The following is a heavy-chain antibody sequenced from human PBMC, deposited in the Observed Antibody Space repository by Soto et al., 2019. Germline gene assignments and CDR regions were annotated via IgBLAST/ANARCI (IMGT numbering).Heavy chain of an antibody. CDR2: ISGSGGST. CDR3: AKARRITMIVVVILFDY. J-gene: IGHJ4*02. Sequence: GGSLRLSCAASGFTFSSYAMSWVRQAPGKGLEWVSAISGSGGSTYYADSVKGRFTISRDNSKNTLYLQMNSLRAEDTAVYYCAKARRITMIVVVILFDYWGQGALVTVSS. V-gene: IGHV3-23*01. CDR1: GFTFSSYA. D-gene: IGHD3-22*01.